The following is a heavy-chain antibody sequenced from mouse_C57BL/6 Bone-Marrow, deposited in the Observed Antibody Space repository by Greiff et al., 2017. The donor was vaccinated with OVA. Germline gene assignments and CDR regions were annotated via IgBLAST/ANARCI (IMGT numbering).Heavy chain of an antibody. CDR3: ARPRDGYFFAY. CDR1: GYTFTDYY. D-gene: IGHD2-3*01. J-gene: IGHJ3*01. V-gene: IGHV1-26*01. CDR2: INPNNGGT. Sequence: EVQLQQSGPELVKPGASVKISCKASGYTFTDYYMNWVKQSHGKSLEWIGDINPNNGGTSYNQKFKGKATLTVDKSSSTAYMELRSLTSEDSAVYYCARPRDGYFFAYWGQGTLVTVSA.